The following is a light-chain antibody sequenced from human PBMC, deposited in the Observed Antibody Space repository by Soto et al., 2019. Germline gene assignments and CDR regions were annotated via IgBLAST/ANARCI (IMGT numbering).Light chain of an antibody. J-gene: IGKJ1*01. V-gene: IGKV3-20*01. CDR1: QSVGSNC. Sequence: EIVLTQSPGTLSLSPGDRATLSCRASQSVGSNCLAWYQQKSGQSPRLLIYGASFRACGIQDRFSGSESGTDFTLTIRRLEPEDFAMYFWHQYDSSPRTFGQGTKVEIK. CDR2: GAS. CDR3: HQYDSSPRT.